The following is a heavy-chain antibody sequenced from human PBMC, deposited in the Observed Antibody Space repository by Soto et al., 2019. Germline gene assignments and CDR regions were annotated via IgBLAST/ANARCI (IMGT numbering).Heavy chain of an antibody. J-gene: IGHJ5*02. Sequence: SETLSLTCTVSGGSISSYYWSWIRQPPGKGLEWIGYIYYSGSTNYNPSLKSRVTISVDTSKNQFSLKLSSVTAADTAVYYCASWGSYGSGSYSFGWFDPWGQGTLVTVSS. CDR2: IYYSGST. D-gene: IGHD3-10*01. CDR1: GGSISSYY. V-gene: IGHV4-59*01. CDR3: ASWGSYGSGSYSFGWFDP.